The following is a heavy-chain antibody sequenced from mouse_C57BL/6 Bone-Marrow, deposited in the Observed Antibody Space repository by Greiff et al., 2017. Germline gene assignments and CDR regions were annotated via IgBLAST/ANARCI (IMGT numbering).Heavy chain of an antibody. D-gene: IGHD1-1*01. V-gene: IGHV1-82*01. CDR3: TRSTNYYGSSYGYFDV. Sequence: VMLVESGPELVKPGASVKISCKASGYAFSSSWMNWVKQRPGKGLEWIGRIYPGDGDTNYTGKFKGTATLTADKSSSTAYMQLSSLTSEGSAFYCGTRSTNYYGSSYGYFDVWGTGTTVTVSS. CDR1: GYAFSSSW. CDR2: IYPGDGDT. J-gene: IGHJ1*03.